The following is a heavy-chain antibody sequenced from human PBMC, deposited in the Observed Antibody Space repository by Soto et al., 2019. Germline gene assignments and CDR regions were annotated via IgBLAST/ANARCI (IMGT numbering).Heavy chain of an antibody. CDR2: ISGSGGST. Sequence: EVQLLESGGGLVQPGGSLRLSCAASGFTFSSYAMSWVRQAPGKGLEWVSAISGSGGSTYYADSVKGRFTISRDNSKNTLYLQMNSLRAEDTAVYYCAKDDGYGDYGVGYFDYWGQETLVTVSS. J-gene: IGHJ4*02. D-gene: IGHD4-17*01. V-gene: IGHV3-23*01. CDR3: AKDDGYGDYGVGYFDY. CDR1: GFTFSSYA.